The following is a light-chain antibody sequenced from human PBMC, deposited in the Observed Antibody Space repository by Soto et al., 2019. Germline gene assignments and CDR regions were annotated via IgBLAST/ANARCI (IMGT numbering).Light chain of an antibody. Sequence: DIPMTQSPSSLSASVGDRVTITCRTSQSISSYLNWYQQKPGKAPKLLIYAASSLQSVFPSRFSGSGSGTYFTLTISSLQPEDFATYYYQQSYSTPWTFGQGTKVEIK. CDR3: QQSYSTPWT. CDR2: AAS. CDR1: QSISSY. V-gene: IGKV1-39*01. J-gene: IGKJ1*01.